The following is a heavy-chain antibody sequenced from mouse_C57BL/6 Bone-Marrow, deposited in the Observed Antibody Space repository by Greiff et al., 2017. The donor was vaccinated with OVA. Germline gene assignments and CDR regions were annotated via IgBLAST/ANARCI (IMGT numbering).Heavy chain of an antibody. V-gene: IGHV5-4*01. CDR3: ARAGLGPWFAY. CDR2: ICDGGSYT. Sequence: LVESGGGLVKPGGSLKLSCAASGFTFSSYAMSWVRPTPEKRLEWVATICDGGSYTYYPDNVQGRFPISRENYKNNLYLQRSHLKSYDTAMYYCARAGLGPWFAYWGQGTPVTVSA. CDR1: GFTFSSYA. J-gene: IGHJ3*01. D-gene: IGHD3-3*01.